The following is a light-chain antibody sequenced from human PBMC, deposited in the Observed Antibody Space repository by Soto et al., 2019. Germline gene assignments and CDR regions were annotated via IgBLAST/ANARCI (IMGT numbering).Light chain of an antibody. J-gene: IGKJ1*01. V-gene: IGKV3-20*01. Sequence: IVLTQSPCTLSLSPGERATLSCRASQSVSSYLAWYQQKPGQAPRLLIYSASRRATGIPDRFTGSGSGTDFTLTINRVEPEDFAVYFCQQYAGSPRTFGQGTKVDIK. CDR3: QQYAGSPRT. CDR2: SAS. CDR1: QSVSSY.